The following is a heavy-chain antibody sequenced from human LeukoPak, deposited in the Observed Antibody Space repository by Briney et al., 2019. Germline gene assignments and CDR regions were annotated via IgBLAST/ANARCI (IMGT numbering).Heavy chain of an antibody. CDR1: GGSFSGYY. CDR2: INHSGST. CDR3: ARGHYYDSSGYYGY. J-gene: IGHJ4*02. D-gene: IGHD3-22*01. V-gene: IGHV4-34*01. Sequence: SQTLSLTSALYGGSFSGYYCSWIGKPPSKGLEWSGEINHSGSTNYNPSRKGRVTISVDTSKNQFSLKLSSVTAADTAVYYCARGHYYDSSGYYGYWGQGNLVTVSS.